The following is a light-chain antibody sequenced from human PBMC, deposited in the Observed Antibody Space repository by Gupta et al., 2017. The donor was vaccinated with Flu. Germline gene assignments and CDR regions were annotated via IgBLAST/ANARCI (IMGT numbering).Light chain of an antibody. CDR1: EGISKY. CDR3: QQSYRTPLLT. J-gene: IGKJ3*01. CDR2: AAS. Sequence: RVTITCRAGEGISKYLYWYQKEPGRAPKFVVYAASSLQGGVPSRYSGSESVTDFTLTISNLQPEDCATYFCQQSYRTPLLTFGPGTKVDIK. V-gene: IGKV1-39*01.